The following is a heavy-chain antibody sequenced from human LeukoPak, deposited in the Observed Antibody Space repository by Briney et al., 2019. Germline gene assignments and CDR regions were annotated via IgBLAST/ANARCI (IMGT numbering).Heavy chain of an antibody. Sequence: KPGGSLRLSCAASGFSFSNYGMHWVRQAPGKGLEWVAVIWYDGVNKYYADSVKGRFTISRDMPKNTLYLQMNSLRAEDTAVYYCARGGIVATLDYWGQGTLVTVSS. D-gene: IGHD5-12*01. V-gene: IGHV3-33*01. J-gene: IGHJ4*02. CDR2: IWYDGVNK. CDR1: GFSFSNYG. CDR3: ARGGIVATLDY.